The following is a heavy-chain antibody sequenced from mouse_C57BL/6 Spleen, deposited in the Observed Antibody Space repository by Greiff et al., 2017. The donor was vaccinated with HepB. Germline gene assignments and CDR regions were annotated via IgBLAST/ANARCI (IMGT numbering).Heavy chain of an antibody. D-gene: IGHD1-1*01. V-gene: IGHV1-15*01. J-gene: IGHJ2*01. CDR2: IDPETGGT. CDR1: GYTFTDYE. CDR3: TRRITTVGFDY. Sequence: VQLQQSGAELVRPGASVTLSCKASGYTFTDYEMHWVKQTPVHGLEWIGAIDPETGGTAYNQKFKGKAILTADKSSSTAYMELRSLTSEDSAVYYCTRRITTVGFDYWGQGTTLTVSS.